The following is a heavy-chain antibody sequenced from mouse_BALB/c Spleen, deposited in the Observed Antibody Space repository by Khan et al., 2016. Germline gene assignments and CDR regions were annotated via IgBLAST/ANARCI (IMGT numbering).Heavy chain of an antibody. CDR1: GYSITSDYA. CDR3: SRSVIWLRGYYLDY. V-gene: IGHV3-2*02. CDR2: ISYSGTT. J-gene: IGHJ2*01. D-gene: IGHD2-2*01. Sequence: EVKLEESGPGLVKPSQSLSLTCTVTGYSITSDYAWSWIRQFPGNKLEWMGYISYSGTTSYNPSLKSRISITRDTSKNQVFLQLNSVTPEDTATYYCSRSVIWLRGYYLDYWGQGTTLTVSS.